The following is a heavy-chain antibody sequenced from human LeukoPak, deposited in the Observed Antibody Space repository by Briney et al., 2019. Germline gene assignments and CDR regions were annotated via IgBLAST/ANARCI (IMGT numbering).Heavy chain of an antibody. CDR2: IYYSGST. Sequence: PSETLSLTCTVSGGSISSYCWSWIRQPPGKGLEWIGYIYYSGSTNYNPSLKSRVTISVDTSKNQFSLKLSSVTAADTAVYYCARSTIFGVVNSKGWFDPWGQGTLVTVSS. CDR1: GGSISSYC. D-gene: IGHD3-3*01. J-gene: IGHJ5*02. V-gene: IGHV4-59*08. CDR3: ARSTIFGVVNSKGWFDP.